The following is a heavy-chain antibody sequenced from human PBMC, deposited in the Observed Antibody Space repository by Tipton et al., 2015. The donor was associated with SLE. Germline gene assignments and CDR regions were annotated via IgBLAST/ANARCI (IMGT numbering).Heavy chain of an antibody. Sequence: SLRLSCAASGFTFSSSEMNWVRQAPGKGREWGSYISSSGSNIYYADSVKGRFTISRDNAKNSLYLQMNSLRAEDTAVYYCARGSSSWYFDYWGQGTLVTVSS. CDR3: ARGSSSWYFDY. CDR2: ISSSGSNI. V-gene: IGHV3-48*03. D-gene: IGHD6-13*01. J-gene: IGHJ4*02. CDR1: GFTFSSSE.